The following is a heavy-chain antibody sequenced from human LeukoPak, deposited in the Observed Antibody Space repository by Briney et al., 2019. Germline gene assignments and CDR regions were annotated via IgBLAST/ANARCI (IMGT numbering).Heavy chain of an antibody. CDR1: GFTFSGSA. V-gene: IGHV3-73*01. D-gene: IGHD2-15*01. J-gene: IGHJ4*02. CDR2: IRSKANSYAT. CDR3: TTRLQHHFDY. Sequence: GGSLRLSCAASGFTFSGSAMHWVRQASGKGLEWVGRIRSKANSYATAYAASVKGRFTISRDDSQNTVYLQMDSLRAEDTAVYYCTTRLQHHFDYWGQGTQVTVSS.